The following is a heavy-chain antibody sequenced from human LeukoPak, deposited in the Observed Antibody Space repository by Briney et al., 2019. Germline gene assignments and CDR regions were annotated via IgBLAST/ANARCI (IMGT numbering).Heavy chain of an antibody. CDR2: IYTSGST. CDR3: ARHFRVKIESGYSYGQFDY. Sequence: PSETLSLTCTVSGGSISSYYWSWIRQPPGKGLEWIGYIYTSGSTNYNPSLKSRVTISVDTSKNHFSLKLRSVTATDTAVYYCARHFRVKIESGYSYGQFDYWGQGTLVTVSS. CDR1: GGSISSYY. J-gene: IGHJ4*02. D-gene: IGHD5-18*01. V-gene: IGHV4-4*09.